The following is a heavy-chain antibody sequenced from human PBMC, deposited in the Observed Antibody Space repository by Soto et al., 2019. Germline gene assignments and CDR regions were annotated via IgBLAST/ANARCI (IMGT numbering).Heavy chain of an antibody. Sequence: PGGSLRLSCAASGFTFSSYGMHWVRQAPGKGLEWVAVIWYDGSNKYYADSVKGRFTISRDNSKSTLYLQMNSLRAEDTAVYYCARDTGYSGYDCWGQGTLVTVSS. CDR1: GFTFSSYG. CDR2: IWYDGSNK. J-gene: IGHJ4*02. CDR3: ARDTGYSGYDC. D-gene: IGHD5-12*01. V-gene: IGHV3-33*01.